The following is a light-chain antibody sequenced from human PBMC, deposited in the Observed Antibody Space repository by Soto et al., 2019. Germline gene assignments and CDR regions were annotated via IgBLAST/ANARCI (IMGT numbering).Light chain of an antibody. J-gene: IGKJ4*01. CDR3: QQYGNSPALT. Sequence: EIVLTQSPGTLSLSPGDRATLSCRASQSVSNTYLAWYQQRSGQAPRLLIYGASNRATGIPDRFSGSGSGTEFILTISGLEPEDFAVYYCQQYGNSPALTFGGGTKVEIK. V-gene: IGKV3-20*01. CDR1: QSVSNTY. CDR2: GAS.